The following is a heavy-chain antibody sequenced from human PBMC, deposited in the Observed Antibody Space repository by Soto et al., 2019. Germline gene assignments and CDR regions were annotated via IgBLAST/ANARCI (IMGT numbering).Heavy chain of an antibody. D-gene: IGHD1-26*01. CDR2: MNAYSGNT. V-gene: IGHV1-18*01. CDR1: GYTFTNFG. Sequence: ASVKVSCKTSGYTFTNFGLSWVRQAPGQGLEWMGWMNAYSGNTNYAQKLQGRVTMTTNTSISTAYMELRSLRSDDTAVYYCARGKVDYLDYWGQGTLVTVSS. J-gene: IGHJ4*02. CDR3: ARGKVDYLDY.